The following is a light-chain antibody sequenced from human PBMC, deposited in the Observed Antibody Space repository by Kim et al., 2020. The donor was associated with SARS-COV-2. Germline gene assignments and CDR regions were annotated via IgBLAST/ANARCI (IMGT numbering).Light chain of an antibody. CDR2: DVN. CDR3: SSYTTNNTYV. CDR1: HTDIGGHNL. Sequence: GHSITISCAGTHTDIGGHNLVSWFQQHPGKAPQLVIFDVNRRPSGVSDRFSGSKSGNTASLTISKLQTEDEADYYCSSYTTNNTYVFGSGTKVTVL. V-gene: IGLV2-14*03. J-gene: IGLJ1*01.